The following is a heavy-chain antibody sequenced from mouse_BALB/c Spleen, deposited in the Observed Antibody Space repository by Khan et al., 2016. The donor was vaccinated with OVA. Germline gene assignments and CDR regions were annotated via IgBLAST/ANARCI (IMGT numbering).Heavy chain of an antibody. CDR1: GFTFSDYY. D-gene: IGHD2-1*01. J-gene: IGHJ3*01. CDR2: ISDGGIYT. Sequence: EVELVESGGGLVKPGGSLKLSCAASGFTFSDYYMYWVRQTPEKRLEWVATISDGGIYTYYPDSVKGRFTISRDDAKNNLYLHMSSLKSEDTAMFYCVRGYYGNPFAYWGQGTLVTVSA. CDR3: VRGYYGNPFAY. V-gene: IGHV5-4*02.